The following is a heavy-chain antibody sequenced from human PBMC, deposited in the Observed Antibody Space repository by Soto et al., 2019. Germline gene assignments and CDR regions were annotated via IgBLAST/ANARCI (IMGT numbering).Heavy chain of an antibody. Sequence: QVQLQESGPGLVKPSQTLSLTCTVSGGSISSGDYYWSWIRQPPGKGLEWIGYIYYSGSTYYNPSLKSRVTISVDTSKNQFSLKLSSVTAADTAVYYCARHSSGWNGGWYFDLWGRGTLVTVSS. CDR2: IYYSGST. D-gene: IGHD6-19*01. CDR1: GGSISSGDYY. J-gene: IGHJ2*01. CDR3: ARHSSGWNGGWYFDL. V-gene: IGHV4-30-4*01.